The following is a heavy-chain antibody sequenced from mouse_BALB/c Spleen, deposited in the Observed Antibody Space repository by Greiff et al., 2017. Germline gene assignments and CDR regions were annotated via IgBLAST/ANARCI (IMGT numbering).Heavy chain of an antibody. V-gene: IGHV1S126*01. J-gene: IGHJ4*01. CDR3: ARDRCKGNYAMDY. Sequence: VQLQQSGPQLVRPGASVKISCKASGYSFTSYWMHWVKQRPGQGLEWIGMIDPSDSETRLNQKFKDKATLTVDKSSSTAYMQLSSPTSEDSAVYYCARDRCKGNYAMDYWGQGTSVTVSS. CDR2: IDPSDSET. CDR1: GYSFTSYW.